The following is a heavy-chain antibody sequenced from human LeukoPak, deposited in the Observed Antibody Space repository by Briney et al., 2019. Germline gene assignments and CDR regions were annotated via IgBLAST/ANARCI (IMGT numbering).Heavy chain of an antibody. V-gene: IGHV3-23*01. J-gene: IGHJ6*02. CDR1: GFTFGGYA. CDR2: ISGGSEDT. CDR3: ARTIAQYSNSWLYFYYGLDG. Sequence: PGGSLRLSCTASGFTFGGYAMSWVRQAPGKGLEWVSSISGGSEDTYYADSVKGRFTISRDNSKTTLYLQMNSLRAEDTAVYYCARTIAQYSNSWLYFYYGLDGWGQGTTVTVSS. D-gene: IGHD6-13*01.